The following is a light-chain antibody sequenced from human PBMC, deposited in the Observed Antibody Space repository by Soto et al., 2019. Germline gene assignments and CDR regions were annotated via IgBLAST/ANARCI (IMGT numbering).Light chain of an antibody. Sequence: QSVLTQPPSVSAAPGQKVTISCSGSSSNIGNNYVSWYQQLPGTAPKLLIYENNKRPSGIPDRFSGSKSGTSATLGITGLQTGDEADYYCGTWDSSLSAYVSGPGTKVTV. CDR2: ENN. CDR1: SSNIGNNY. CDR3: GTWDSSLSAYV. J-gene: IGLJ1*01. V-gene: IGLV1-51*02.